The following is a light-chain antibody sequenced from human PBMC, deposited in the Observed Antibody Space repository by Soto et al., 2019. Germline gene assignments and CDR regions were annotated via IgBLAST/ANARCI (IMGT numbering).Light chain of an antibody. V-gene: IGLV2-11*01. Sequence: QSALTQPRSVSGSPGQSVTISCTGTSSDVGGSKYVSWYQQHPGKAPKLMIYDVSKRPSGVPDRFSGSKSGNTAALTISGLQAEDDADYYCCSYGGSYTVMFDGGTQLTVL. CDR3: CSYGGSYTVM. J-gene: IGLJ3*02. CDR2: DVS. CDR1: SSDVGGSKY.